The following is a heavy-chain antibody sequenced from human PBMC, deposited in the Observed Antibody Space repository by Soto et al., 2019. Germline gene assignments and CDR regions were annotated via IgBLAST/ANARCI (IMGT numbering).Heavy chain of an antibody. CDR1: GFTFSSYG. CDR2: ISYDGSNK. V-gene: IGHV3-30*18. J-gene: IGHJ4*02. D-gene: IGHD2-15*01. Sequence: PGGSLRLSCAASGFTFSSYGMHWVRQAPGKGLEWVAVISYDGSNKYYADSVKGRFTISRDNSKNTLYLQMNSLRAEDTAVYYCAKADLPRSSCFDYWGQGTLVTVSS. CDR3: AKADLPRSSCFDY.